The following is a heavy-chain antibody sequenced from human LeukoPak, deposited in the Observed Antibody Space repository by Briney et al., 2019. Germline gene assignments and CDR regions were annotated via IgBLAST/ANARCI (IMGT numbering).Heavy chain of an antibody. CDR3: ARRLGATTPFDY. CDR2: IIPILGIA. CDR1: GGTFSSYA. Sequence: SVKVSCKASGGTFSSYAISWVRQAPGQGLEWMGRIIPILGIANYAQKFQGRVTITADKYTSTAYMELSSLRSEDTAVYYCARRLGATTPFDYWGQGTLVTVSS. J-gene: IGHJ4*02. D-gene: IGHD1-26*01. V-gene: IGHV1-69*04.